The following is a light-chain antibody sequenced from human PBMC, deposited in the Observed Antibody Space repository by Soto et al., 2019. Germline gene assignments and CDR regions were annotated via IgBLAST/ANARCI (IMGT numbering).Light chain of an antibody. CDR3: SSFITNHTLVV. CDR2: EVN. J-gene: IGLJ2*01. V-gene: IGLV2-14*01. Sequence: QSALTQPASVSGSPGQSITISCTGTSSDVGGYKYVSWYQRHPGKAPQVIIYEVNNRPSGVSSRFSGSKSGSTASLTISGLQAEDEADYYCSSFITNHTLVVFGGGTKLTVL. CDR1: SSDVGGYKY.